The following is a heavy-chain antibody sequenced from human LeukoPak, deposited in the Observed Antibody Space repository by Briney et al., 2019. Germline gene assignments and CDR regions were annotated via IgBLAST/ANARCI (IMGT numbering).Heavy chain of an antibody. Sequence: PGGSLRLSCAASGFTFSSYAMSWVRQAPGKGLEWVSAISGSGGSTYYADSVKGRFTISRDNSKNTLYLQMNSLRAEDTAVYYCAKDNWYCSGGSCYSGWFDPWGQGTLVTVSS. V-gene: IGHV3-23*01. CDR2: ISGSGGST. D-gene: IGHD2-15*01. J-gene: IGHJ5*02. CDR3: AKDNWYCSGGSCYSGWFDP. CDR1: GFTFSSYA.